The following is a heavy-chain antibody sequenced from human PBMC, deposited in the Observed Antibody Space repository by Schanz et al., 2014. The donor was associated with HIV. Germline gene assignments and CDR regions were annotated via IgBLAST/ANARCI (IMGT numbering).Heavy chain of an antibody. V-gene: IGHV1-8*02. CDR2: MNPSTGNS. Sequence: QVQLVQSGAEVKKPGASVKVSCKASGYTFTGYYMHWVRQASGLGLEWMGWMNPSTGNSGHAQMSQVRVTMTRDPSLSTASLEVDSLKSEDTAVYYCARGPKWEGRMDVWGQGTTVIVSS. CDR1: GYTFTGYY. CDR3: ARGPKWEGRMDV. J-gene: IGHJ6*02. D-gene: IGHD1-26*01.